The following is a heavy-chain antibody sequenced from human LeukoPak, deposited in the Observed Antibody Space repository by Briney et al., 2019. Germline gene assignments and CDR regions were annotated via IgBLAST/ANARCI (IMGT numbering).Heavy chain of an antibody. CDR2: FIGSGNST. D-gene: IGHD5-12*01. V-gene: IGHV3-23*01. CDR1: GFTFSNYA. Sequence: PGGSLRLSCAAAGFTFSNYAMSWARLPPGNGLGWVSMFIGSGNSTIDADSVKGRFTISRDNSKTTLYLQMNGLRAEDTAIYYCAKDRARYYGYAHFDYWGQGTLVTVSS. J-gene: IGHJ4*02. CDR3: AKDRARYYGYAHFDY.